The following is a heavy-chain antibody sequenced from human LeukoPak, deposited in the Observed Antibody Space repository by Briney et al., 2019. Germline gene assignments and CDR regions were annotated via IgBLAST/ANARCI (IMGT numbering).Heavy chain of an antibody. CDR2: NSSSSSYI. V-gene: IGHV3-21*01. Sequence: GGSLRLSCAASGFTFSSYSMNWVRQAPGKGLEWLSSNSSSSSYIYYAVSVKGRFTISRDNAKNSLYLQMKSLRAEDTAVYYGARDEPFDTAPGDNQDYWGQGTLVTVSS. D-gene: IGHD3-16*01. CDR1: GFTFSSYS. CDR3: ARDEPFDTAPGDNQDY. J-gene: IGHJ4*02.